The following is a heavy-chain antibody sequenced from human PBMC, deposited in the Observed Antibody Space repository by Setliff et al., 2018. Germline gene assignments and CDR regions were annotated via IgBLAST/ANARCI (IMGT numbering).Heavy chain of an antibody. CDR2: INPSGGST. D-gene: IGHD3-16*02. V-gene: IGHV1-46*01. Sequence: ASVKVSCKASGYTFTSYYMHWVRQAPGQGLEWMGIINPSGGSTSYAQKFQGRVTMTRDTSTSTVYMELSSLRSEDTAVYYCARSLSFLGGYSYFYKDVWGKGAAVTVSS. CDR1: GYTFTSYY. CDR3: ARSLSFLGGYSYFYKDV. J-gene: IGHJ6*03.